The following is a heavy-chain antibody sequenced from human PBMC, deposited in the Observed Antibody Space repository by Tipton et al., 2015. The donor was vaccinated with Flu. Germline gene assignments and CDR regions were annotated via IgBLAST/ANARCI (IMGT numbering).Heavy chain of an antibody. D-gene: IGHD3-10*01. CDR3: ARGSGSGTFMIFDF. CDR2: IYTSGGA. CDR1: GDSLSSYY. Sequence: TLSLTCTVSGDSLSSYYWSWIRQPAGKGLEWIGRIYTSGGAKYNPSVRGRLTMSVDASKREFSLKLNSVTAADTATYYCARGSGSGTFMIFDFWGQGTLVTVSS. V-gene: IGHV4-4*07. J-gene: IGHJ4*02.